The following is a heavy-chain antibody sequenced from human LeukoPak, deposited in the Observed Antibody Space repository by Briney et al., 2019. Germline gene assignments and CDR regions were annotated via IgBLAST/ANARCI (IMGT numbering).Heavy chain of an antibody. J-gene: IGHJ4*02. CDR2: IKSKADGGTI. V-gene: IGHV3-15*01. D-gene: IGHD3-10*01. Sequence: PGGSLRLSCAASGFTFSNAWMSWVRQAPGKGLEWVGRIKSKADGGTIDHAAPVKGRFTISRDDSINTLYLQMNSLKIEDTAVDYSIPVLWFGDFHGDWGQGTLVTVSS. CDR3: IPVLWFGDFHGD. CDR1: GFTFSNAW.